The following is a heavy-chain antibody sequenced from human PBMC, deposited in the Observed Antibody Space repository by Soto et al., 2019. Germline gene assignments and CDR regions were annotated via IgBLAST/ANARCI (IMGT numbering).Heavy chain of an antibody. CDR3: DRSHNFSSWQYYFDY. Sequence: QVQLVESGGGVVQPGGSLRLSCAAAGFTFPNYGLHWVRQGRDKGLEWVAVLLYNGYTQYSADSVKGRFTISGDNSKNTLYLQMDSLQPEDTPVYYCDRSHNFSSWQYYFDYWGLGTLVAVSS. V-gene: IGHV3-30*04. CDR2: LLYNGYTQ. D-gene: IGHD6-13*01. CDR1: GFTFPNYG. J-gene: IGHJ4*02.